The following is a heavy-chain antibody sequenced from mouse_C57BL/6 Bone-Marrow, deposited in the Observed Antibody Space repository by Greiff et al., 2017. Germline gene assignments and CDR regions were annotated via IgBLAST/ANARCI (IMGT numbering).Heavy chain of an antibody. Sequence: EVQRVESGGGLVQPGGSLKLSCVVSGFTFSNYWMNWVRQSPEKGLEWVAQIRLKSDNYATPSAESVKGRFTISRDDSKSSVYLQMNNLRAEDTGIYYCTPSMVGGYFDYWGQGTTLTVSS. CDR1: GFTFSNYW. CDR2: IRLKSDNYAT. V-gene: IGHV6-3*01. CDR3: TPSMVGGYFDY. D-gene: IGHD2-2*01. J-gene: IGHJ2*01.